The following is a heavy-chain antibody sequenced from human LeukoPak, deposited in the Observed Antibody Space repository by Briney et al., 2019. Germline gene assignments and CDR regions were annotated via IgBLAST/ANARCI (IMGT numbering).Heavy chain of an antibody. CDR1: GYTFTSYG. V-gene: IGHV1-18*01. J-gene: IGHJ4*02. CDR3: AKDSGSYSNPLHY. Sequence: ASVKVSCKASGYTFTSYGISWVRQAPGQGLEWMGRIIPNNGIANYAQKFQGRVTITTDKSTSTAYMELRSLRSEDTAVYYCAKDSGSYSNPLHYWGQGTLL. CDR2: IIPNNGIA. D-gene: IGHD1-26*01.